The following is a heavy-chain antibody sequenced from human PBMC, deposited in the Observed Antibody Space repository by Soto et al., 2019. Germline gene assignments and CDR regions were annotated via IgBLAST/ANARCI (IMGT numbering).Heavy chain of an antibody. V-gene: IGHV4-31*03. CDR2: IYYSGST. J-gene: IGHJ4*02. D-gene: IGHD2-2*01. Sequence: QVQLQESGPGLVKPSQTLSLTCTVSGGSISSGGYYWSWIRQHPGKGLEWIGYIYYSGSTYYNPSLTSRVTISVDTSKNQFPLKLSSVTAADTAVYYCARSSTSANYFDYWGQGTLVTVSS. CDR3: ARSSTSANYFDY. CDR1: GGSISSGGYY.